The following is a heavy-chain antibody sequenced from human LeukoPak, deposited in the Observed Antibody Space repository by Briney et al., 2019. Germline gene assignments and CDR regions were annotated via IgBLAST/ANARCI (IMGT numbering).Heavy chain of an antibody. CDR3: ARISYSSSWYIFDY. D-gene: IGHD6-13*01. CDR2: INPNSGGT. J-gene: IGHJ4*02. CDR1: GYTFTGYY. V-gene: IGHV1-2*02. Sequence: ASVKVSCKASGYTFTGYYMHWVRQAPGQGLEWMGWINPNSGGTNYAQKFQGRVTMTRDTSISTAYMELSSLRSEDTAVYYCARISYSSSWYIFDYWGQGTLVTVSS.